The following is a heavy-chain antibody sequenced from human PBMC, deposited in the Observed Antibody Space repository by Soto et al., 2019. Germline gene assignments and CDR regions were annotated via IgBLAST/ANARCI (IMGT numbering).Heavy chain of an antibody. CDR1: GFTFSDYY. CDR2: ISFNGGTI. CDR3: ARESAMTPVTTAVAFDV. J-gene: IGHJ3*01. Sequence: GGSLRLSCAASGFTFSDYYMSWIRQAPGKGLEWVSYISFNGGTIYYADSVKGRFTISRDNVENSLYLQMNSLRAEDTAVYYCARESAMTPVTTAVAFDVWGQGTVVTVSS. D-gene: IGHD4-4*01. V-gene: IGHV3-11*01.